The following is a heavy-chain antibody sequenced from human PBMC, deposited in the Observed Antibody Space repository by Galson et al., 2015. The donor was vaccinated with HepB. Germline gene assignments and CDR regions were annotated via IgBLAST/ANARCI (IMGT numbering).Heavy chain of an antibody. J-gene: IGHJ4*02. Sequence: SLRLSCAASGFTFSSYAMHWVRQAPGKGLGWVAVIWYDGSNKYYGESVEGRFSISRDNSKNTVHLQMNSLRAEDTAVYFCARSGPYCRTSSCYFFEYWGQGTLVTVSS. CDR2: IWYDGSNK. V-gene: IGHV3-33*01. D-gene: IGHD2-2*01. CDR1: GFTFSSYA. CDR3: ARSGPYCRTSSCYFFEY.